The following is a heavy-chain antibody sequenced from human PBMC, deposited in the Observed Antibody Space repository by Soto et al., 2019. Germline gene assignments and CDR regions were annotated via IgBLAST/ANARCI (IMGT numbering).Heavy chain of an antibody. CDR1: GFTFSSYS. J-gene: IGHJ6*02. CDR3: ARAQITMIGYGMDV. CDR2: ISSSSSTI. Sequence: EVQLVESGGGLVQPGGSLRLSSAASGFTFSSYSMNWVRQAPGKGLEWVSYISSSSSTIYYADSVKGRFTISRDNAKNSLYLQMNSLRDEDTAVYYCARAQITMIGYGMDVWGQGTTVTVSS. V-gene: IGHV3-48*02. D-gene: IGHD3-22*01.